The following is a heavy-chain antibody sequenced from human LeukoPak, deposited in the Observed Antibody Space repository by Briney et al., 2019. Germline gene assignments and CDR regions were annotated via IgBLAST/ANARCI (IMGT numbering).Heavy chain of an antibody. CDR1: GFTFSSYA. J-gene: IGHJ6*02. V-gene: IGHV3-23*01. Sequence: GGSLRLSCAASGFTFSSYAMSWVRQAPGKGLQWVSTISGSGSSTYYADSVKGRFTISRDNSKNTLYLQMNSLRAEDTAVYYCARDFYWPSRDGYNRYYYYYGMDAWGQGTTVTVSS. D-gene: IGHD5-24*01. CDR2: ISGSGSST. CDR3: ARDFYWPSRDGYNRYYYYYGMDA.